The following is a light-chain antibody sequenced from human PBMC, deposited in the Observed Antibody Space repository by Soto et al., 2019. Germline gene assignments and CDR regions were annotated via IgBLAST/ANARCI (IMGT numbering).Light chain of an antibody. J-gene: IGLJ2*01. CDR3: CSYTRSLTLV. CDR2: DVT. Sequence: QSALTQPRSVSGSPGQSVTISCTGTSSDVGAYNYVSWYQHHPGKAPKLMIYDVTKRPSGIPDRFSGSKSGNTASLTISGLQAEDEADYFCCSYTRSLTLVFGGGTQLTVL. V-gene: IGLV2-11*01. CDR1: SSDVGAYNY.